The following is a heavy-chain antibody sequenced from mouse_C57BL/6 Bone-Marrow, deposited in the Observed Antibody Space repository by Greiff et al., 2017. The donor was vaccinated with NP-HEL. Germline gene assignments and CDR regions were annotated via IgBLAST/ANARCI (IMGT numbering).Heavy chain of an antibody. V-gene: IGHV1-26*01. Sequence: EVQLQQSGPELVKPGASVKISCKASGYTFTDYYMNWVKQSHGKSLEWIGDINPNNGGTSYNQKFKGKATLTVDKSSSTAYMELRSLTSEDSAVYYCARYHAMGFDDWGQGTTLTVAS. CDR2: INPNNGGT. J-gene: IGHJ2*01. CDR1: GYTFTDYY. D-gene: IGHD4-1*01. CDR3: ARYHAMGFDD.